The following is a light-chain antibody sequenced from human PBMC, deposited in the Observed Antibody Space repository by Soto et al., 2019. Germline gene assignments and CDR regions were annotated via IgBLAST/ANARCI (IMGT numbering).Light chain of an antibody. V-gene: IGLV2-8*01. Sequence: QSALTQPPSASGSPGQSVTISCTGTSSDVGGYNYVSWYHQHPGKAPKLMISEVSQRPSGVHDRFSGSNSGNTAPLTVSGLQAEDEADYYCSSFAGNNNLVFGGGTKLTVL. J-gene: IGLJ2*01. CDR1: SSDVGGYNY. CDR2: EVS. CDR3: SSFAGNNNLV.